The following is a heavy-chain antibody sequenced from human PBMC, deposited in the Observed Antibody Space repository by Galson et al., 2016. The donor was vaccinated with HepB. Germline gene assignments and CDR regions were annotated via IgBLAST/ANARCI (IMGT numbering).Heavy chain of an antibody. V-gene: IGHV3-48*01. CDR2: ISSSSGTI. J-gene: IGHJ4*02. Sequence: SLRLSCAASGFPFSSYTMNWVRQAPGKGLEWVSFISSSSGTIYYADSVKGRFTISRDNSKNTLYLQLNSLRAEDTAVYYCAREDPNIAVAALDYWGQGTLVTVSS. CDR1: GFPFSSYT. CDR3: AREDPNIAVAALDY. D-gene: IGHD6-19*01.